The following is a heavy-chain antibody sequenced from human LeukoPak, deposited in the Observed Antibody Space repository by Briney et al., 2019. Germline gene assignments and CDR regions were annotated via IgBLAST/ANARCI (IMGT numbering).Heavy chain of an antibody. Sequence: GRSLGLSCAASGFSFSSYAMHWVRQAPGKGLEWVAVISYDGSNKYYADSVKGRFTISRDNSKNTLYLQMNSLRVEDTAVYYCARPRSASSIGGDAFDIWGQGTMVTVSS. V-gene: IGHV3-30-3*01. CDR2: ISYDGSNK. J-gene: IGHJ3*02. CDR3: ARPRSASSIGGDAFDI. D-gene: IGHD2-2*01. CDR1: GFSFSSYA.